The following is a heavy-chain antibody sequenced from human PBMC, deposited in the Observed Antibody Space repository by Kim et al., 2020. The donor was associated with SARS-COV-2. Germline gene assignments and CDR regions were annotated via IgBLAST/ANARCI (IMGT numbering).Heavy chain of an antibody. CDR3: ARDPRRTVTRGGDAFDI. V-gene: IGHV5-51*01. CDR2: IYPGDSDT. D-gene: IGHD4-17*01. CDR1: GYSFTSYW. Sequence: GESLKISCKGSGYSFTSYWIGWVRQMPGKGLEWMGIIYPGDSDTRYSPSFQGQVTISADKSISTAYLQWSSLKASDTAMYYCARDPRRTVTRGGDAFDIWGQGTMVTVSS. J-gene: IGHJ3*02.